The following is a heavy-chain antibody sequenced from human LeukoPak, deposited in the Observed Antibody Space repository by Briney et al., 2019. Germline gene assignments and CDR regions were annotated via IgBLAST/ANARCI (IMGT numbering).Heavy chain of an antibody. CDR2: IYSGGST. Sequence: PGGSQRLSCAASGFTVSSNYMSWVRQAPGKGLEWVSVIYSGGSTYYADSVKGRFTISRDNSKNTLYLQMNSLRAEDTAVYYCARDRGSYYGSGSHFFSWFRDYYYGMDVWGQGTTVTVSS. CDR1: GFTVSSNY. V-gene: IGHV3-66*01. CDR3: ARDRGSYYGSGSHFFSWFRDYYYGMDV. D-gene: IGHD3-10*01. J-gene: IGHJ6*02.